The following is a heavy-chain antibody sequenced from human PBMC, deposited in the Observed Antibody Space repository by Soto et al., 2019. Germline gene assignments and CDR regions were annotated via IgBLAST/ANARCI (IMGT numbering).Heavy chain of an antibody. V-gene: IGHV3-21*01. J-gene: IGHJ6*02. CDR1: GFTFSSYS. CDR2: ISSSSSYI. CDR3: AREETQLEYGMDV. Sequence: KPSETLSLSCAAPGFTFSSYSMNWVRQAPGKGLEWVSSISSSSSYIYYADSVKGRFTISRDNAKNSLYLQMNSLRAEDTAVYYCAREETQLEYGMDVWGQGTTVTVSS. D-gene: IGHD6-13*01.